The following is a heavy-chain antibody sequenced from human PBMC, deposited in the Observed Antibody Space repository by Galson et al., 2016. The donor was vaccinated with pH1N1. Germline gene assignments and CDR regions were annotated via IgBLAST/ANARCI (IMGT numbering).Heavy chain of an antibody. D-gene: IGHD3-10*01. Sequence: CAASGFTFSSYDMHWVRQAPGKGLEWVAFIRYDGSNNDGSNKYYIDSVKGRFTVSRDNSKNTLYLQMRSLRAEDTAVYYCAKKMGFGDLLYNFDYWGQGTLVTVSS. V-gene: IGHV3-30*02. CDR1: GFTFSSYD. CDR3: AKKMGFGDLLYNFDY. J-gene: IGHJ4*02. CDR2: IRYDGSNNDGSNK.